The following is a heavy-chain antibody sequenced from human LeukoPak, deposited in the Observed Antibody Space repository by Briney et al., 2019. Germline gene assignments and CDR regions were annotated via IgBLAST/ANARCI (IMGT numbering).Heavy chain of an antibody. Sequence: SETLSLTCAVYGGLISGHYWNWIRQPPGKGLEWIGEINHSGITSYNSSLMGRVIISVDTSKNQFSLKLSFVTAADTAFYYCVRSAGYYDSNGHYYYLGFDVWGQGTTVTISS. CDR1: GGLISGHY. D-gene: IGHD3-3*01. V-gene: IGHV4-34*01. CDR2: INHSGIT. J-gene: IGHJ6*02. CDR3: VRSAGYYDSNGHYYYLGFDV.